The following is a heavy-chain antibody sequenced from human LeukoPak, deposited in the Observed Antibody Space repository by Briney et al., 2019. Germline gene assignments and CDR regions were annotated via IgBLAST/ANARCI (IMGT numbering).Heavy chain of an antibody. CDR3: AKDLATIFGVVDNWFDP. J-gene: IGHJ5*02. V-gene: IGHV3-30-3*01. D-gene: IGHD3-3*01. CDR1: GFTFSSYA. CDR2: ISYDGSNK. Sequence: GRSLRLSCAASGFTFSSYAMHWVRQAPGKGLEWVAVISYDGSNKYYADSVKGRFTISRDNSKNTLYLQMNSLRAEDTAVYYCAKDLATIFGVVDNWFDPWGQGTLVTVSS.